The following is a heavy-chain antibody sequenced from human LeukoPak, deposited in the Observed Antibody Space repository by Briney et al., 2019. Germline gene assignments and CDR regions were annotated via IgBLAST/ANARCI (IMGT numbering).Heavy chain of an antibody. CDR2: INPRGGDT. V-gene: IGHV1-46*01. Sequence: VASVKVSCKASGYTFSTYYMHWVRQAPGQGLEWMAIINPRGGDTNYAQTFQGRVTMTRDTSKSTVYMGLSSLRSEDKAVYYCARVRSGDYFGSGSYFGYWGQGTLVTVSS. CDR1: GYTFSTYY. D-gene: IGHD3-10*01. J-gene: IGHJ4*02. CDR3: ARVRSGDYFGSGSYFGY.